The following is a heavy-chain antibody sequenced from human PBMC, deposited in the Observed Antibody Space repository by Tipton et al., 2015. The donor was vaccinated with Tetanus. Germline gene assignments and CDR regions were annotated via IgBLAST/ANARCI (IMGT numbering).Heavy chain of an antibody. D-gene: IGHD2-8*01. CDR2: IYPGDSDT. V-gene: IGHV5-51*01. CDR3: ARAHCTDGVCNFDF. CDR1: GYIFNNYW. Sequence: QLVQSGGEVKKPGESLKISCKGSGYIFNNYWIGWVRQKPGKGLEWMGIIYPGDSDTRYSQSFQGQVTISVDTSINTAYLQWSSLKASDTSMFYCARAHCTDGVCNFDFWGQGALVTVAS. J-gene: IGHJ4*02.